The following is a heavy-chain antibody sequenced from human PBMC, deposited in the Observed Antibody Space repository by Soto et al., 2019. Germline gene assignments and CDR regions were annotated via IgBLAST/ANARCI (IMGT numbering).Heavy chain of an antibody. V-gene: IGHV3-9*01. CDR3: AKDIAMTTVTTSFDY. D-gene: IGHD4-17*01. CDR1: GFTFDDYA. J-gene: IGHJ4*02. CDR2: ISWNSGSI. Sequence: LRLSCAASGFTFDDYAMHWVRQAPGKGLEWVSGISWNSGSIGYADSVKGRFTISRDNAKNSLYLQMNSLRAEDTALYYCAKDIAMTTVTTSFDYWGQGTLVTVSS.